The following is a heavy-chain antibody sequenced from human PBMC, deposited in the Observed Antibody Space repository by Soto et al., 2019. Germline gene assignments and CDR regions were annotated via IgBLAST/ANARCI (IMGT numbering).Heavy chain of an antibody. D-gene: IGHD2-21*02. Sequence: QLQLQESGPGLVQPSETVSLTGTVSVASITNRDTYWGWIRQPPGKGLEGIGTVYHSGRSYYNPSLKSRVTMSVDTSKNEFSVILNSVTAADTAVYYCARLIPYCGGDCYSVGAFDIWGQGTMVTVSS. CDR3: ARLIPYCGGDCYSVGAFDI. CDR2: VYHSGRS. V-gene: IGHV4-39*01. CDR1: VASITNRDTY. J-gene: IGHJ3*02.